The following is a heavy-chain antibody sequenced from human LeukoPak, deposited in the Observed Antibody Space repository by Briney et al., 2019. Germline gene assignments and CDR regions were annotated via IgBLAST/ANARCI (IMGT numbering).Heavy chain of an antibody. V-gene: IGHV3-7*01. CDR3: ARSNPNRNALDL. Sequence: GGSLRLSCAASGFTLNSYLMSWVRQAPGRGLEWVANIKKDGSEESYLDSVKGRFTVSRDNAKNSLFLQMNSLRGEDTAVYYCARSNPNRNALDLWGQGTMVTVSS. J-gene: IGHJ3*01. CDR1: GFTLNSYL. D-gene: IGHD1-14*01. CDR2: IKKDGSEE.